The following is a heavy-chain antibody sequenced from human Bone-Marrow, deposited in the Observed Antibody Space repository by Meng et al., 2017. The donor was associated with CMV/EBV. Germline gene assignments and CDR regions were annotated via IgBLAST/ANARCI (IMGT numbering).Heavy chain of an antibody. D-gene: IGHD3-22*01. CDR1: GFTFSSYS. CDR2: ISSSSSYI. Sequence: GGSLRLSCAASGFTFSSYSMNWVRQAPGKGLEWVSSISSSSSYIYYADSVKGRFTISRDNAKNTLYLQMNSLRAEDTAVYYCASFDLPPFVVITPGAFDIWGQGTMVTVSS. CDR3: ASFDLPPFVVITPGAFDI. V-gene: IGHV3-21*01. J-gene: IGHJ3*02.